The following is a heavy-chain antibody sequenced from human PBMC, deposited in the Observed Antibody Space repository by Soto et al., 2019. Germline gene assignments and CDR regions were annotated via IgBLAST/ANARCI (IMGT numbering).Heavy chain of an antibody. CDR1: GFTFSSYA. Sequence: QVQLVESGGGVVQPGRSLRLSCAASGFTFSSYAMHWVRQAPGKGLEWVAVISYDGSNKYYADSVKGRFTISRDNSKNTLYLQMNSLRAEDTAVYYCARWGPNDYGDYVDYWGQGTLVTVSS. D-gene: IGHD4-17*01. CDR3: ARWGPNDYGDYVDY. V-gene: IGHV3-30-3*01. J-gene: IGHJ4*02. CDR2: ISYDGSNK.